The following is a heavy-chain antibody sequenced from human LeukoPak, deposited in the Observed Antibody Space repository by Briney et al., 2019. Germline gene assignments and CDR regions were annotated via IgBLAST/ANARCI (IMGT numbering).Heavy chain of an antibody. D-gene: IGHD6-19*01. Sequence: GGSLRLSCAASGFTFDDYAMHWVRQAPGKGLEWVSGISWNSGSIGYADSVKGRFTISRDNAKNSLYLQMNSLRAEDTALYYCAMSSGFHYYYYMDVWGKGTTVTVSS. J-gene: IGHJ6*03. V-gene: IGHV3-9*01. CDR2: ISWNSGSI. CDR1: GFTFDDYA. CDR3: AMSSGFHYYYYMDV.